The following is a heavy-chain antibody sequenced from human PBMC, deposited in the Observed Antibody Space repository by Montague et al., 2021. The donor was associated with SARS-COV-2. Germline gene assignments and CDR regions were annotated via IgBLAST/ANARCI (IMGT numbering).Heavy chain of an antibody. Sequence: SLEGRFTISRDNSRNTLHLQMNSLRAEDTAIYYCAKDREMDYSADYWGQGTLVTVSS. V-gene: IGHV3-23*01. D-gene: IGHD5-24*01. J-gene: IGHJ4*02. CDR3: AKDREMDYSADY.